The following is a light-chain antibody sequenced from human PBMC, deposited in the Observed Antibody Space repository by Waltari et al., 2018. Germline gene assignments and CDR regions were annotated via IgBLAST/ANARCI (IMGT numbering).Light chain of an antibody. J-gene: IGKJ3*01. CDR3: QQYYSTIFT. CDR1: QSVLYRSSNKNF. Sequence: DIVVTKSPDSLSVSLGERATINCKSSQSVLYRSSNKNFLAWYQKKPGQPPKLLIYWASTRESGVPDRFSGSGSGTDFTLTISSLQAEDVAVYYCQQYYSTIFTFGPGTKVDIK. CDR2: WAS. V-gene: IGKV4-1*01.